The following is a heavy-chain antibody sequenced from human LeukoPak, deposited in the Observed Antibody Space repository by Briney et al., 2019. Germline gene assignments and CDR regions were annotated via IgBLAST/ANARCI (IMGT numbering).Heavy chain of an antibody. Sequence: PGGSLRLSCAASGFTFSSYAMHWVRQAPGKGLEYVSAISSNGGSTYYANSVKGRFTISRDNSKNTLYLQMGSLRAEDMAVYYCAREGPSSSWYSYYYYYYMDVWGKGTTVTVSS. J-gene: IGHJ6*03. V-gene: IGHV3-64*01. CDR2: ISSNGGST. CDR3: AREGPSSSWYSYYYYYYMDV. CDR1: GFTFSSYA. D-gene: IGHD6-13*01.